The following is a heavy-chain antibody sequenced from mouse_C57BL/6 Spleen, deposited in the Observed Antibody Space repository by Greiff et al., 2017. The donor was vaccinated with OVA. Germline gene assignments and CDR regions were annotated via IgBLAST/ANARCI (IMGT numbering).Heavy chain of an antibody. V-gene: IGHV3-3*01. Sequence: EVQRVESGPSLVRPSQTLSLTCTVTGFSINSDCYWIWIRQFPGNKLEYIGYTFYSGITYYNPSLESRTYITRDTSKNQFSLKLSSVTTEDTATYYCARDSSNLYYAMDYWGQGTSVTVSS. CDR2: TFYSGIT. J-gene: IGHJ4*01. CDR1: GFSINSDCY. D-gene: IGHD2-5*01. CDR3: ARDSSNLYYAMDY.